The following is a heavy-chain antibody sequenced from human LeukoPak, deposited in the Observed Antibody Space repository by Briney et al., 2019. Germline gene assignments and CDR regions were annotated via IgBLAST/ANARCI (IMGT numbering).Heavy chain of an antibody. Sequence: PLASVKVSCKASGYTFTIYGISWVRQAPGQGLEWMGWISDYNGNTNYTQKLQGRVTMTTDTSTSTTYMELRSVRSDDTAVYYCARAQWLGRPHEYYFDYWGQGALVTVSS. CDR1: GYTFTIYG. CDR3: ARAQWLGRPHEYYFDY. CDR2: ISDYNGNT. V-gene: IGHV1-18*01. J-gene: IGHJ4*02. D-gene: IGHD6-19*01.